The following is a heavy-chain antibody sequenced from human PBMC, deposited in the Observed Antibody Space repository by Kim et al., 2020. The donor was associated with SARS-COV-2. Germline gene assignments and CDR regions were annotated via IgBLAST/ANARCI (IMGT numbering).Heavy chain of an antibody. CDR2: IYTGGST. D-gene: IGHD1-20*01. J-gene: IGHJ6*01. Sequence: GGSLRLSCAASGFTVSSYYMRWVRQATGKGLECVSVIYTGGSTYYADSVKGRFTISRDNSKTTLYLQLNSLRAEATAVYSCARDRITATAFPSYFYYDM. CDR1: GFTVSSYY. CDR3: ARDRITATAFPSYFYYDM. V-gene: IGHV3-66*01.